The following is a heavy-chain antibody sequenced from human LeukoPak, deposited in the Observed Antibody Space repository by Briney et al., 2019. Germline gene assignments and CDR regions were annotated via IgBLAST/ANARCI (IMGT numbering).Heavy chain of an antibody. CDR2: TTNDGSST. J-gene: IGHJ4*02. D-gene: IGHD2-2*01. CDR1: GLTFSSHW. Sequence: GGSLRLSCAASGLTFSSHWMHWVRQAPGKGLVWVSRTTNDGSSTTYADSVKGRFTISRDISTDTLWLQMDSLRTEDTAVYYCAKGPLRGTAAAIDYWGQGTLVTVSS. V-gene: IGHV3-74*01. CDR3: AKGPLRGTAAAIDY.